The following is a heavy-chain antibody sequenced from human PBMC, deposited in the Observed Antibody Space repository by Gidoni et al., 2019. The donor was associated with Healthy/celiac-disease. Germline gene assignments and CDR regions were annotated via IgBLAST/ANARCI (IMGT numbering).Heavy chain of an antibody. CDR3: AREKKAGEWELLPTVYYYYYGMDV. CDR1: GFTFSSYG. J-gene: IGHJ6*02. Sequence: QVQLVESGGGVVQPGRSLRLSCAASGFTFSSYGMHWVRPAPGKGLEWVAVIWYDGSNKYYADSVKGRFTISRDNSKNTLYLQMNSLRAEDTAVYYCAREKKAGEWELLPTVYYYYYGMDVWGQGTTVTVSS. CDR2: IWYDGSNK. V-gene: IGHV3-33*01. D-gene: IGHD1-26*01.